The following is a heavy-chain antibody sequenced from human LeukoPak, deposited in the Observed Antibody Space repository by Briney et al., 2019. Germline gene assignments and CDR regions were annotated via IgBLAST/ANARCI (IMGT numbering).Heavy chain of an antibody. D-gene: IGHD3-10*01. CDR2: ISGSGGST. J-gene: IGHJ4*02. V-gene: IGHV3-23*01. CDR3: AKNRLVRGTYYFDY. Sequence: GGSLRLSCAASGFTFSSYAMSWVRQAPGKGLEWVSTISGSGGSTYYADSVKGRFTISRDNSKNTLYLQMNSLRAEDTAVYYCAKNRLVRGTYYFDYWGQGTLVTVSS. CDR1: GFTFSSYA.